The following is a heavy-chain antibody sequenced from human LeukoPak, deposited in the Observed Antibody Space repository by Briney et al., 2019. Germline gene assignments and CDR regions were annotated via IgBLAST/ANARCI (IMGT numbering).Heavy chain of an antibody. V-gene: IGHV3-7*01. CDR2: RNEDGNRK. J-gene: IGHJ4*02. CDR1: GFTFSSYS. D-gene: IGHD2-2*01. CDR3: ARGCTTTSCYDY. Sequence: PGGSLRLSCAASGFTFSSYSMSWVRQAPGKGLEWVANRNEDGNRKYYVDSVKGRFTISRDNAKNSLYLHMNSLRAEDTAVYYCARGCTTTSCYDYWGQGTLVTASS.